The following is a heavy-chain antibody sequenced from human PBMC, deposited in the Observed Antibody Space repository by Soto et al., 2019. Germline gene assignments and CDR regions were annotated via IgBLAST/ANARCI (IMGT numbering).Heavy chain of an antibody. Sequence: ASVKVSCKASGYTFTSYGISWVRQAPGQGLEWMGWISAYNGNTNYAQKLQGRVTMTTDTSTSTAYVELRSLRSDDTAVYYCAREASGYSYGLDYWGEGTMVTVYS. CDR2: ISAYNGNT. D-gene: IGHD5-18*01. CDR1: GYTFTSYG. J-gene: IGHJ4*02. V-gene: IGHV1-18*01. CDR3: AREASGYSYGLDY.